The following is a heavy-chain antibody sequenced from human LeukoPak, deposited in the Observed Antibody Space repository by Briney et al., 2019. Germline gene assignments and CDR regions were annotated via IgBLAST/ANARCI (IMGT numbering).Heavy chain of an antibody. CDR1: GYTLTELS. CDR3: ATDLREYSSSWSEPYGMDV. Sequence: GASGKVSCKVSGYTLTELSMHWVRQAPGKGLGWMGGFDPEDGETIYAQKFQGRVTMTEDTSTDTAYMELSSLRSEDTAVYYCATDLREYSSSWSEPYGMDVWGQGTTVTVSS. J-gene: IGHJ6*02. V-gene: IGHV1-24*01. D-gene: IGHD6-13*01. CDR2: FDPEDGET.